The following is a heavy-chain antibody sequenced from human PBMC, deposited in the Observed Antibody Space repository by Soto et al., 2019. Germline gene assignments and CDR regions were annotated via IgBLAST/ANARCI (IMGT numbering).Heavy chain of an antibody. CDR1: GFTFSSYA. V-gene: IGHV3-23*01. CDR3: AKSPSITIFGVVTSYYMDV. Sequence: EVQLLESGGGLVHPGGSITLSCAASGFTFSSYAMSWVRQAPGKGLEWVSAISGSGGSTYYADSVKGRFTISRDNSKNTLYLQMNSLRAEDTAVYYCAKSPSITIFGVVTSYYMDVWGKGTTVTLSS. J-gene: IGHJ6*03. D-gene: IGHD3-3*01. CDR2: ISGSGGST.